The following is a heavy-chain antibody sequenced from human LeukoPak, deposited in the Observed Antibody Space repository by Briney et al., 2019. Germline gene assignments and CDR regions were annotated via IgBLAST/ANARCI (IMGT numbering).Heavy chain of an antibody. J-gene: IGHJ4*02. CDR1: GFTFSSYW. CDR2: IKQDGSEK. Sequence: PGGSLRLSCAASGFTFSSYWMSWVRQAPRKGLEWVASIKQDGSEKYYVDSVKGRFTISRDNAKKSMFLRMNSLRAEDTAVYYCARDLWGYDFWSGYYTGIYWGQGILVTVSS. CDR3: ARDLWGYDFWSGYYTGIY. D-gene: IGHD3-3*01. V-gene: IGHV3-7*01.